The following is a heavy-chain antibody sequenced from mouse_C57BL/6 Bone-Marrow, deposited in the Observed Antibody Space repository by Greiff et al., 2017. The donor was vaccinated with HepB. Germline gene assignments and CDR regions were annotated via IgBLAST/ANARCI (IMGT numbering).Heavy chain of an antibody. D-gene: IGHD2-1*01. V-gene: IGHV1-9*01. J-gene: IGHJ3*01. CDR2: ILPGSGST. Sequence: QVQLQQSGAELMKPGASVKLSCKATGYTFTGYWIEWVKQRPGHGLEWIGEILPGSGSTNYNEKFKGKATFTADTSSNTAYMQLSSLTTEDSAIYYWARRRLYYGNGDWFAYWGQGTLVTVSA. CDR3: ARRRLYYGNGDWFAY. CDR1: GYTFTGYW.